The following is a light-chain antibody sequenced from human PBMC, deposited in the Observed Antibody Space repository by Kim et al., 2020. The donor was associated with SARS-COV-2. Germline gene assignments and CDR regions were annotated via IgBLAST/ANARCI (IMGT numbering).Light chain of an antibody. J-gene: IGLJ3*02. CDR1: VLAKKY. CDR2: KDS. Sequence: SVVPGQTARITCSGDVLAKKYARWFQQKPGQAPVMVIYKDSERPSGMPERFSGSSSGTTVTLTISGAQVEDEADYYCYSAADNNRMFGGGTQLTVL. CDR3: YSAADNNRM. V-gene: IGLV3-27*01.